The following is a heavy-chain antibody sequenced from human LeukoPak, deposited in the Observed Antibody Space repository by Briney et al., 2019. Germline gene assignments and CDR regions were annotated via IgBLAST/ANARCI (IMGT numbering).Heavy chain of an antibody. V-gene: IGHV3-23*01. CDR2: ISGSGGST. CDR3: AKDLGYCSSFSCPFDY. CDR1: GFSFSSYT. Sequence: GGSLRLSCAVSGFSFSSYTMSWVRQAPGKGLEWVPAISGSGGSTYYADCVKGRFTISRDNSKNTLFLQMNSLRAEDTAVYYCAKDLGYCSSFSCPFDYWGQGTLVTVSS. D-gene: IGHD2-2*01. J-gene: IGHJ4*02.